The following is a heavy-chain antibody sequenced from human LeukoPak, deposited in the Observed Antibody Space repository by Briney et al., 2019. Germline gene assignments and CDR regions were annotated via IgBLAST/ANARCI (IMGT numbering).Heavy chain of an antibody. CDR1: GGSISSRPYS. J-gene: IGHJ4*02. Sequence: SETLSLTCTVSGGSISSRPYSWGWIRQPPGKGLEWLGSFYYSGNTYYKPSLKSRVTISVDTSKNQFSLKLSSVTAADTAVYYCARRGWMVGYYFDYWGQGTLVTVSS. V-gene: IGHV4-39*01. CDR3: ARRGWMVGYYFDY. CDR2: FYYSGNT. D-gene: IGHD3-10*01.